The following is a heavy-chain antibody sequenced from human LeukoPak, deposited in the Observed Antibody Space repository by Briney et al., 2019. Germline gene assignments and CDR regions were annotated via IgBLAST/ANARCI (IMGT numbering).Heavy chain of an antibody. CDR3: ARDQGQRRDVYNFWWED. Sequence: ASVKVSCKASGYTFTNYGISWVRQAPGQGLEWMGWLSGYNGNTNHAQKFQGRVTMTTDTSTSTAYIELRSLRSDDTAVYYCARDQGQRRDVYNFWWEDWGQGTLVTVSS. CDR2: LSGYNGNT. V-gene: IGHV1-18*01. J-gene: IGHJ4*02. D-gene: IGHD5-24*01. CDR1: GYTFTNYG.